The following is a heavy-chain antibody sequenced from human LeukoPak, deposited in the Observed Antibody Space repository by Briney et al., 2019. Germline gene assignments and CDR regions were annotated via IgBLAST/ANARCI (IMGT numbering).Heavy chain of an antibody. J-gene: IGHJ4*02. CDR2: IYYSGGT. CDR3: ARGIFYYYGSSGYYHFDY. CDR1: GRSVSSGSYY. Sequence: SETLSLTCTVSGRSVSSGSYYWSWIRQPPGKTLEWIGHIYYSGGTNYNPSLKSRVTISVDPSRNQFSLKLTSVTAADTAVYYCARGIFYYYGSSGYYHFDYWGQGTLVTVSS. V-gene: IGHV4-61*01. D-gene: IGHD3-22*01.